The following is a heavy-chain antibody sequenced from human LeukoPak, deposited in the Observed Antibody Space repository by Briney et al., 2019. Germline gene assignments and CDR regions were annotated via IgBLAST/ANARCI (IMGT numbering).Heavy chain of an antibody. CDR3: ARLPVAVPGTYSDY. V-gene: IGHV4-59*08. D-gene: IGHD6-19*01. Sequence: PSETLSLTCSVSGDSITSYYWCWIRQPPGKGLEWIGYIHYSGTTNCNPSLRSRVTMSVDASKNQFSLKLSSVTAADTAVYYCARLPVAVPGTYSDYWGQGTLVTVSS. CDR1: GDSITSYY. J-gene: IGHJ4*02. CDR2: IHYSGTT.